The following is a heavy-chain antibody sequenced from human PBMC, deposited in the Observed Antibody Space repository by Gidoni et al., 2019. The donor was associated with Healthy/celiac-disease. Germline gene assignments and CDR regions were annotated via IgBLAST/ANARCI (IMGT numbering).Heavy chain of an antibody. CDR3: ARDRGYCSSTSCIRGGFDY. J-gene: IGHJ4*02. D-gene: IGHD2-2*01. CDR1: GRPISSGGYY. V-gene: IGHV4-31*03. Sequence: QVQLQESGPGLVKPSQTLSLTCTVSGRPISSGGYYWSWSRQHPGKGSEWIGYIYYGGSTYYNPSLKSCVTISVDTSKNQFSLKLSFVTAADTAVYYCARDRGYCSSTSCIRGGFDYWGQGTLVTVSS. CDR2: IYYGGST.